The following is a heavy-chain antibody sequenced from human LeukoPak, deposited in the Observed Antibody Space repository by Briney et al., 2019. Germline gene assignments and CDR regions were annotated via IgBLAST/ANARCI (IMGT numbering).Heavy chain of an antibody. J-gene: IGHJ3*02. CDR3: AREGARWEPSFSAFDI. D-gene: IGHD1-26*01. Sequence: SETLSLTCAVYGGSFSGYYWSWIRQPPGKGLEWIGEINHSGSTNYNPSLKSRVTISVDTSKNQFSLKLSSVTAADTAVYYCAREGARWEPSFSAFDIWGQGTMVTVSS. CDR2: INHSGST. CDR1: GGSFSGYY. V-gene: IGHV4-34*01.